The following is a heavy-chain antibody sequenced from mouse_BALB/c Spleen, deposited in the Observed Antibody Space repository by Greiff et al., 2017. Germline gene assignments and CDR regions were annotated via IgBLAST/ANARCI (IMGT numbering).Heavy chain of an antibody. CDR1: GFTFSSYA. CDR2: ISSGGSYT. V-gene: IGHV5-9-4*01. Sequence: GQRVESGGGLVKPGGSLKLSCAASGFTFSSYAMSWVRQSPEKRLEWVAEISSGGSYTYYPDTVTGRFTISRDNAKNTLYLEMSSLRSEDTAMYYCARSGFTTATGSWFAYWGQGTLVTVSA. D-gene: IGHD1-2*01. J-gene: IGHJ3*01. CDR3: ARSGFTTATGSWFAY.